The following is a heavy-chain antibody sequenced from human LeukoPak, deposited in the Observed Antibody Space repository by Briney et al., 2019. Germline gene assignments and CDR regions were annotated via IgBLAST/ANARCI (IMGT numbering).Heavy chain of an antibody. CDR2: ISGSGGST. CDR1: GFTFSSYA. V-gene: IGHV3-23*01. J-gene: IGHJ3*02. CDR3: AKDYGDSFDAFDI. Sequence: PGGSLRFSCAASGFTFSSYAMSWVRQAPGKGLEWVSAISGSGGSTYYADSVKGRFTISRDNSKNTLYLQMNSLRAEDTAVYYCAKDYGDSFDAFDIWGQGTMVTVSS. D-gene: IGHD4-17*01.